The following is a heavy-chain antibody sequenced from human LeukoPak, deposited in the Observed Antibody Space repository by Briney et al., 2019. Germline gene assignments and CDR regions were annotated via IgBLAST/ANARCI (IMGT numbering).Heavy chain of an antibody. J-gene: IGHJ4*02. Sequence: SETLSLTCAVSGGFISNNYWSWIRQPPGKGLEWIGYISYSGSTNYNPSLKSRVTMSVDTSKNQFSLKLRSVTAADTAVYYCARGGWQHIMYWGQGTLVTVSS. CDR1: GGFISNNY. CDR3: ARGGWQHIMY. D-gene: IGHD1-14*01. CDR2: ISYSGST. V-gene: IGHV4-59*01.